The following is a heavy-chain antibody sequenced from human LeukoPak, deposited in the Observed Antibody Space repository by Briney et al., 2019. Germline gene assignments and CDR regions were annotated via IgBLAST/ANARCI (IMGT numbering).Heavy chain of an antibody. CDR1: GYSISSGYY. CDR3: ARDPLMVRGVQDY. J-gene: IGHJ4*02. D-gene: IGHD3-10*01. Sequence: PSETLSLTCTVSGYSISSGYYWGWIRQPPGKGLEWIGSIYHSGSTYYNPSLKSRVTISVDTSKNQFSLKLSSVTAADTAVYYCARDPLMVRGVQDYWGQGTLVTVSS. V-gene: IGHV4-38-2*02. CDR2: IYHSGST.